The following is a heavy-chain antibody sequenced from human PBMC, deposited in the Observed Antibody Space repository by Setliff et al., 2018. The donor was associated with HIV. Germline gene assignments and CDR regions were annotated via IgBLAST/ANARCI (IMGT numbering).Heavy chain of an antibody. CDR1: GGSFSGNY. V-gene: IGHV4-34*01. Sequence: SETLSLTCAIYGGSFSGNYWSWIRQPPGKGLEWIGEINYSGSTYYNPSLKSRVTISVDTSKNQFSLKLSSVTAADTAVYYCARAVSHVDYWGQGTLVTVSS. CDR2: INYSGST. CDR3: ARAVSHVDY. J-gene: IGHJ4*02.